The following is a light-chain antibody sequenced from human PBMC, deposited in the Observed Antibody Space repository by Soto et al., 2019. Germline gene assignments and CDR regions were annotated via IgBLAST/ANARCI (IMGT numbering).Light chain of an antibody. V-gene: IGKV1-5*03. CDR1: QSISSW. J-gene: IGKJ1*01. CDR2: KAS. CDR3: KKYNFFLGW. Sequence: DIQMTQSPSTLSASVGDRVTITCRASQSISSWLAWYQQKPGKAPKLLIYKASSLESGVPSRFSGSGSGKKSIHPSAAFDPVYFAPYYYKKYNFFLGWFDKGTKAE.